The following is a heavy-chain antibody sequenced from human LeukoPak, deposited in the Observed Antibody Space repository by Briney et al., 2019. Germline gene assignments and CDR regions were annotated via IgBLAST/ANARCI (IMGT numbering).Heavy chain of an antibody. V-gene: IGHV4-34*01. CDR3: ARGGGNYLFFCDRGRLDP. CDR1: NGSFSNYY. J-gene: IGHJ5*02. Sequence: SETLSLTCAVNNGSFSNYYWTWIRQSPGKGLQWIGEISRSGTTNYNPPLKSRLTLSMDESKNHLSLTLTSVTAADTALYFCARGGGNYLFFCDRGRLDPWGQGTLVTVSS. D-gene: IGHD2-15*01. CDR2: ISRSGTT.